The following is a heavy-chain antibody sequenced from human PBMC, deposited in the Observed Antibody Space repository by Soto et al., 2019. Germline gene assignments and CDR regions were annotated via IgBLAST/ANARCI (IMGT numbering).Heavy chain of an antibody. V-gene: IGHV1-69*12. CDR2: IIPIFGTA. CDR1: GGTFSTYA. J-gene: IGHJ6*02. CDR3: ARDRPRENYGGNYYYHMDV. Sequence: QVQLVQSGAEVKKPGSSVKVSCKASGGTFSTYAISWVRQAPGQGLEWMGGIIPIFGTADYAQKFQGRVTITADESTTTAYMELSSLRSEDTAAYYCARDRPRENYGGNYYYHMDVWGQGTTVTVSS. D-gene: IGHD4-17*01.